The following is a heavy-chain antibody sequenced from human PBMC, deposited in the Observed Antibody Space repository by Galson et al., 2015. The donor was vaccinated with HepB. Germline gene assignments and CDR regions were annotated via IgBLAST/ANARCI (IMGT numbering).Heavy chain of an antibody. J-gene: IGHJ4*02. CDR2: TYYRSKWST. V-gene: IGHV6-1*01. CDR1: ADSVSGNSVG. D-gene: IGHD7-27*01. CDR3: AKSIHLGRGFDS. Sequence: CAISADSVSGNSVGWSWIRQSPSRGLEWLGRTYYRSKWSTDYAVSVKSRITINPDTSKNQFSLQLNSVTPEDTAVYYCAKSIHLGRGFDSWGRGTLVTVSS.